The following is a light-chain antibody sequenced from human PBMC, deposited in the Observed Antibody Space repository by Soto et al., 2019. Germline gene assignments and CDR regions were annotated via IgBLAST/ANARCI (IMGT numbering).Light chain of an antibody. CDR2: EVS. J-gene: IGLJ2*01. CDR1: SSDVGGYNF. V-gene: IGLV2-14*01. Sequence: QSALTQPRSVSGSPGQSVTISCTGTSSDVGGYNFVSWYQHHPGKAPKLMIYEVSNRPSGVSNRFSGSKSGNTASLTISGLQAEDEADYYCSSYTSSSVVFGGGTKLTVL. CDR3: SSYTSSSVV.